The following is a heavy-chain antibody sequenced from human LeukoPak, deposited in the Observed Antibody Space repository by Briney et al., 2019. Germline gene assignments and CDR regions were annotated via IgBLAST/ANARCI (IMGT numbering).Heavy chain of an antibody. Sequence: GGSLRLSCAASRFTLNSYAMHWVRQAPGKGLEWVAVAYHDEWPGNSKSYVDSVKGRFTVSRDNSKHPLYLQMSSLRAEDTAVYYCATGSGYYYDHWGQGTLVTVSS. CDR2: AYHDEWPGNSK. V-gene: IGHV3-33*08. D-gene: IGHD3-22*01. J-gene: IGHJ4*02. CDR1: RFTLNSYA. CDR3: ATGSGYYYDH.